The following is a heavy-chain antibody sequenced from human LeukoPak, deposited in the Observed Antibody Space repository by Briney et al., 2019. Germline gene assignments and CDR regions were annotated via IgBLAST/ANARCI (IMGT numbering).Heavy chain of an antibody. J-gene: IGHJ4*02. CDR2: LYSGGNT. Sequence: PGGSLRLSCAAPGFSVSSDFVVWVRQAPGRGLEWVSILYSGGNTYYAGSVKGRFTISRDNSKNTLFLQMTSLRAEDTAVYYCARQRGATVTMYQVYWGQGTLVTVSS. CDR1: GFSVSSDF. D-gene: IGHD4-17*01. V-gene: IGHV3-66*04. CDR3: ARQRGATVTMYQVY.